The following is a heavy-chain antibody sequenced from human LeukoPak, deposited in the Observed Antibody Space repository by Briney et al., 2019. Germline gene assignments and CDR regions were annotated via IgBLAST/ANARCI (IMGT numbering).Heavy chain of an antibody. V-gene: IGHV3-48*03. CDR3: ARGRRYSYGSFDY. Sequence: GALRLSCAASGFPFSSYEMNWVRQAPGKGLEWVSYISSSGSTIYYADSVKGRFTISRDNAKNSLYLQMNSLRAEDTAVYYCARGRRYSYGSFDYWGQGTLVTVSS. CDR2: ISSSGSTI. D-gene: IGHD5-18*01. CDR1: GFPFSSYE. J-gene: IGHJ4*02.